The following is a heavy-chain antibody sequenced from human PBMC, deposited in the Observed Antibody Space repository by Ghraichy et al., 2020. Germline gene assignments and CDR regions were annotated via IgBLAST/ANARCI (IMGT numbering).Heavy chain of an antibody. CDR1: GGSFSGYY. D-gene: IGHD6-13*01. J-gene: IGHJ5*02. Sequence: SETLSLTCAVYGGSFSGYYWSWIRQPPGKGLEWIGEINHSGSTNYNPSLKSRVTISVDTSKNQFSLKLSSVTAADTAVYYCARGISSSWRYAWFDPWGQGTLVTVSS. V-gene: IGHV4-34*01. CDR3: ARGISSSWRYAWFDP. CDR2: INHSGST.